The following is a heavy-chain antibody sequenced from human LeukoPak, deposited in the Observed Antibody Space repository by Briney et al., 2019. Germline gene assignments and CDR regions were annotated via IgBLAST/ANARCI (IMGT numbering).Heavy chain of an antibody. Sequence: GASVTVSFTASGYTFTGYYMHWVRQAPGQGLEWMGWINPNSGGTNYAQKFQGRVTMTRDTSISTAYMELSRLRSDDTAVYYCARLQSNPQRFDYWGQGTLVTVSS. CDR3: ARLQSNPQRFDY. J-gene: IGHJ4*02. CDR1: GYTFTGYY. CDR2: INPNSGGT. D-gene: IGHD4-11*01. V-gene: IGHV1-2*02.